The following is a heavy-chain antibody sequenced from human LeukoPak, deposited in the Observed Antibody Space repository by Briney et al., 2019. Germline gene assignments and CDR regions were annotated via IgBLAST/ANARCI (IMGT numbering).Heavy chain of an antibody. J-gene: IGHJ6*02. V-gene: IGHV4-59*01. CDR1: GGSISSYY. CDR3: ARGVATMPYYVMVV. Sequence: SETLSLTCTVSGGSISSYYWSWIRQPPGKGLEWIGYIYYSGSTNYNPSLKSRVTISVDTSKNQFSLKRSSVTAADTAVYYCARGVATMPYYVMVVWGQGTTVTVSS. D-gene: IGHD5-12*01. CDR2: IYYSGST.